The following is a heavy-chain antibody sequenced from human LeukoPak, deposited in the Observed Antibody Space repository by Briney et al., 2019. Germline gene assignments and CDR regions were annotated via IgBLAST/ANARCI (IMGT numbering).Heavy chain of an antibody. V-gene: IGHV3-11*04. CDR1: GFTFSDYY. Sequence: AGGSLRLSCAASGFTFSDYYMSWIRQAPGKGLEWVSYISSSGSTIYYADSVKGRLTISRDNAKNSLYLQMNSLRAEDAAVYYCARVPPPLFGIAAAGLGDYWGQGTLVTVSS. J-gene: IGHJ4*02. D-gene: IGHD6-13*01. CDR3: ARVPPPLFGIAAAGLGDY. CDR2: ISSSGSTI.